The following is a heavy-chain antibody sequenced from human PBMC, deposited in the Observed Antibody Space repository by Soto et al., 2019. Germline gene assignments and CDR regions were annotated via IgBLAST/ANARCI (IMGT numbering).Heavy chain of an antibody. CDR3: ARGLGRIAARPPFDY. J-gene: IGHJ4*02. Sequence: EVQLVETGGGLIQPGGSLRLSCAASGFTVSSNYMSWVRQAPGKGLEWVSVFYSGGSTYYADSVKGRFTISRDNSKNTLYLQMNSLRAEDTAVYYCARGLGRIAARPPFDYWGQGTLVTVSS. V-gene: IGHV3-53*02. CDR2: FYSGGST. CDR1: GFTVSSNY. D-gene: IGHD6-6*01.